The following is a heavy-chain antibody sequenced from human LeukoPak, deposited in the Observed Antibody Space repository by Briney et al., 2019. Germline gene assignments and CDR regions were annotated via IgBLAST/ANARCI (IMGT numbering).Heavy chain of an antibody. CDR3: ARHSRVGSTWTHFDY. CDR1: GYSFATYW. D-gene: IGHD3/OR15-3a*01. J-gene: IGHJ4*02. CDR2: IYPGDSDT. V-gene: IGHV5-51*01. Sequence: GESLKISCKGSGYSFATYWIGWVRQMPGKGLEWMEIIYPGDSDTRSSPSLQGQVTISADKSISTAYLQWSSLKASDTAIYYCARHSRVGSTWTHFDYWGRGTLVTVSS.